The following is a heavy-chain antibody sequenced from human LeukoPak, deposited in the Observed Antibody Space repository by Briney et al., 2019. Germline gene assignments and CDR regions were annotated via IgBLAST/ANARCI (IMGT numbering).Heavy chain of an antibody. CDR3: ASVVARYYYYYYGMDV. V-gene: IGHV4-34*01. Sequence: SETLSLTCAVYGGSFSGYYWSWTRQPPGKGLEWIGEINHSGSTNYNPSLKSRVTISVDTSKNQFSLKLSSVTAADTAVYYCASVVARYYYYYYGMDVWGQGTTVTVSS. CDR1: GGSFSGYY. CDR2: INHSGST. J-gene: IGHJ6*02. D-gene: IGHD2-21*01.